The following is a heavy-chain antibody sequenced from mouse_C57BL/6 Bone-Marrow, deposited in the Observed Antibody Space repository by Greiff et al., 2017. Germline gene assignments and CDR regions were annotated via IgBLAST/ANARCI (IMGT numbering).Heavy chain of an antibody. D-gene: IGHD2-3*01. CDR1: GYTFTTYP. CDR3: ARCCNDGWYYFAS. CDR2: FHPYNDDT. V-gene: IGHV1-47*01. Sequence: QVQLKQSGAELVKPGASVKMSCKASGYTFTTYPIEWMQQNHGKSLEWIGNFHPYNDDTKYNEKFTGKATLTVEKSSSTVYLELSRLTCDDSAVYYCARCCNDGWYYFASWGQGTPPTGSS. J-gene: IGHJ2*01.